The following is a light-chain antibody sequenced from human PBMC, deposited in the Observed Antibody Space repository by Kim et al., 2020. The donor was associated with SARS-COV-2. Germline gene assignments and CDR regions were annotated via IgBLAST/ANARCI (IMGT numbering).Light chain of an antibody. Sequence: GQSITISCTGSSSDICGYNFVSWYQQYPGKAPKFIIYDVSKRPSGVSNRFSGSKSGNTASLTISGLQAEDEADYYCSSYTISSTYVFGTGTKVTVL. CDR3: SSYTISSTYV. V-gene: IGLV2-14*03. CDR1: SSDICGYNF. J-gene: IGLJ1*01. CDR2: DVS.